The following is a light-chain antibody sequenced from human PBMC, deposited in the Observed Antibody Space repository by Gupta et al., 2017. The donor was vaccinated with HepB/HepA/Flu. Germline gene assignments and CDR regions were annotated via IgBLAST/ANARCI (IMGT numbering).Light chain of an antibody. V-gene: IGLV3-21*01. J-gene: IGLJ3*02. CDR3: QLWDTSDNYWV. Sequence: SYVLTPPPSVSVSPGKTAKITCGGDDVANKGVHWYQQKPGQAPLLVIFYDNDRPSGIPDRFSGSNSGNTATLTISGVEAGDEADYYCQLWDTSDNYWVFGGGTKLTVL. CDR1: DVANKG. CDR2: YDN.